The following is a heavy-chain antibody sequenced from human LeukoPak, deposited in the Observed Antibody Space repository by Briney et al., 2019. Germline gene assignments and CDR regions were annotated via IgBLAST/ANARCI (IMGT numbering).Heavy chain of an antibody. Sequence: GESLKISLKGSGYSFTSYWIGWVRQMPGKGLEGMGIIYPGESDTRYSPSFQGQVTISADKSISTAYLQWSSLKASDTAMYYCARSGYSGYDTPPHAFDIWGQGTMVTVSS. D-gene: IGHD5-12*01. J-gene: IGHJ3*02. V-gene: IGHV5-51*01. CDR3: ARSGYSGYDTPPHAFDI. CDR1: GYSFTSYW. CDR2: IYPGESDT.